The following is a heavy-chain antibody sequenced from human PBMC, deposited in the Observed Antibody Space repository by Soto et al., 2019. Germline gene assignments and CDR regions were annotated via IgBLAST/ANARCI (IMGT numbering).Heavy chain of an antibody. Sequence: QVHLVQSGAEVKKPGASVKVSCQGSGYAFTTYGITWVRQAPGQGLEWMGWISAHNGNTNYAQKLQGRVTVTRDTSTSTPYMELRILRYGDMSGYYCTRGRYGDHWGQGALVTVSS. CDR1: GYAFTTYG. CDR2: ISAHNGNT. CDR3: TRGRYGDH. V-gene: IGHV1-18*03. D-gene: IGHD1-1*01. J-gene: IGHJ4*02.